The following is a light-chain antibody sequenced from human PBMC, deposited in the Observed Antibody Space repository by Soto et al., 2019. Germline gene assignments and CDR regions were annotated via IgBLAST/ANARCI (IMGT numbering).Light chain of an antibody. Sequence: QSALTQPASVSGSPGQSITISCTGTSSDVGGYNYVSWYQQQPGQAPKLMIYEVSKRPAGVSNRFSGSKSGNTVSLTISGLQAEDEADYYCRSYTSSSTPHEVFGGGTKLTVL. CDR3: RSYTSSSTPHEV. J-gene: IGLJ2*01. CDR2: EVS. CDR1: SSDVGGYNY. V-gene: IGLV2-14*01.